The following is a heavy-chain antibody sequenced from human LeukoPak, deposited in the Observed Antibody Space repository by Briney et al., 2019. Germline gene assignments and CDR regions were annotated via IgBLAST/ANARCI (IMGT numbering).Heavy chain of an antibody. Sequence: SVTLSLTCTVSGGAISSYYCSWIRQPPGKGLEWIGYISYSGSTNYNPSLKSRVTISVDASKNQVSLKLRSVTAADTAVYCCARHDPIISMIVGERAFDIWGQGTMVTVSS. CDR3: ARHDPIISMIVGERAFDI. CDR1: GGAISSYY. J-gene: IGHJ3*02. CDR2: ISYSGST. D-gene: IGHD3-22*01. V-gene: IGHV4-59*08.